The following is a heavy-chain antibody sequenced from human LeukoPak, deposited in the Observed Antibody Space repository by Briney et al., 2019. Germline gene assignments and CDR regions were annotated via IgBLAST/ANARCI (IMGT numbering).Heavy chain of an antibody. J-gene: IGHJ4*02. Sequence: GGSVKVCWRASGYKCRSCGMQWVRQATGQGLEWMGWINTNTGNPTYAQGFTGRFVFSLDTSVSTAYLQISSLKAEDTAVYYCARDQGGNYFNWGQGTLVTVSS. CDR3: ARDQGGNYFN. CDR1: GYKCRSCG. CDR2: INTNTGNP. D-gene: IGHD1-7*01. V-gene: IGHV7-4-1*02.